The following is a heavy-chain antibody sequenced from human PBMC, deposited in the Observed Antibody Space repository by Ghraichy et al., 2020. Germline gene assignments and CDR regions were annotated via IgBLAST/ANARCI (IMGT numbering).Heavy chain of an antibody. CDR3: VKVGAVLSSEGLAHWFDP. Sequence: GGSLRLSCSASGFTFSSYAMHWVRQAPGKGLEYVSGISSYGGITYYADSVQGRFAISRDNSKNSLYLQMNSLRREDTALYYCVKVGAVLSSEGLAHWFDPWGQGTLVTVSS. CDR1: GFTFSSYA. CDR2: ISSYGGIT. V-gene: IGHV3-64D*08. D-gene: IGHD3-10*01. J-gene: IGHJ5*02.